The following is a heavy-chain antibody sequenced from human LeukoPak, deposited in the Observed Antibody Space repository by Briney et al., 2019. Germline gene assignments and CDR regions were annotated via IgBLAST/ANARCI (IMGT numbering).Heavy chain of an antibody. CDR2: IYYSGST. Sequence: SETLSLTCTVSGGSISSYYWSWIRQPPGKGLEWIGYIYYSGSTNYNPSPKSRVTISVDTSKNQFSLKLSSVTAADTAVYYCASFDFWSGYYRDYWGQGTLVTVSS. J-gene: IGHJ4*02. V-gene: IGHV4-59*01. CDR1: GGSISSYY. D-gene: IGHD3-3*01. CDR3: ASFDFWSGYYRDY.